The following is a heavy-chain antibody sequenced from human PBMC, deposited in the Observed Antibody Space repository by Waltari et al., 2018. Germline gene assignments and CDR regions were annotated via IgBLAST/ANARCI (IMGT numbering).Heavy chain of an antibody. Sequence: ASGFTFSSYWMHWVRQAPGKGLVWVSRINTDGSSTSYADSVKGRFTISRDNAKNTLYLQMNSLRAEDTAVYYCARGGSGYDSYYYYYYMDVWGKGTTVTVSS. CDR2: INTDGSST. D-gene: IGHD5-12*01. J-gene: IGHJ6*03. CDR3: ARGGSGYDSYYYYYYMDV. V-gene: IGHV3-74*01. CDR1: GFTFSSYW.